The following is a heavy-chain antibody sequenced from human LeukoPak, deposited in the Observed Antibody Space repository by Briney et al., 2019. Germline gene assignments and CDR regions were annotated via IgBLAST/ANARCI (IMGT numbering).Heavy chain of an antibody. V-gene: IGHV4-31*03. Sequence: PSETLSLTCTVSGGSISSGGYSWSWIRQHPGKGLEWIGYIYYSGSTYYNPSLKSRVTISVDTSKNQFSLKLSSVTAADTAVYYCARYRELTPGYYYYGMDVWGQGTTVTVSS. CDR3: ARYRELTPGYYYYGMDV. CDR1: GGSISSGGYS. J-gene: IGHJ6*02. CDR2: IYYSGST. D-gene: IGHD1-26*01.